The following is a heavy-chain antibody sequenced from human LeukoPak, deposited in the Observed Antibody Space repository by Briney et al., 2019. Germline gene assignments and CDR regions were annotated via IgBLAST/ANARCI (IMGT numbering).Heavy chain of an antibody. J-gene: IGHJ4*02. CDR1: GFTVSSNY. CDR2: IDWSGDRI. D-gene: IGHD6-19*01. Sequence: GGSLRLSCLVSGFTVSSNYMSWVRQVPGKGLEWVSGIDWSGDRIAYADSVKGRFTISRDNAKNSLSLQVSSLRAEDTALYYCARSGYSSGWYRGPFDYWGQGTLVTVSS. CDR3: ARSGYSSGWYRGPFDY. V-gene: IGHV3-20*04.